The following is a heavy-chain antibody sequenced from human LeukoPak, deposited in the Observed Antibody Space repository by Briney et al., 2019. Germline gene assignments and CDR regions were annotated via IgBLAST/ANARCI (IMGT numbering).Heavy chain of an antibody. CDR2: ISSSSSYI. D-gene: IGHD1-7*01. CDR1: GFTFSSYA. CDR3: ARDLFGGNYLPY. V-gene: IGHV3-21*01. Sequence: GRSLRLSCAASGFTFSSYAMHWVRRAPGKGLEWVSSISSSSSYIYYADSVKGRFTISRDNAKNSLYLQMNSLRAEDTAVYYCARDLFGGNYLPYWGQGTLVTVSS. J-gene: IGHJ4*02.